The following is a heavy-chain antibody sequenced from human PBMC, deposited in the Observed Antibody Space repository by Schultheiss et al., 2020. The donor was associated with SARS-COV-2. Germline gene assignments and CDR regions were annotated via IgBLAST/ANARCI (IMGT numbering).Heavy chain of an antibody. CDR1: GFSFTNTW. V-gene: IGHV3-15*01. J-gene: IGHJ3*02. CDR2: IKTKTDGGTT. CDR3: AKALKRDWFTAFDI. Sequence: GGSLRLSCAASGFSFTNTWMSWVRQAPGKGLEWVGRIKTKTDGGTTDYAAPVKGRFTISRDDSKNMLYLQMNSLKTEDTAVYYCAKALKRDWFTAFDIWGQGTMVTVSS. D-gene: IGHD3/OR15-3a*01.